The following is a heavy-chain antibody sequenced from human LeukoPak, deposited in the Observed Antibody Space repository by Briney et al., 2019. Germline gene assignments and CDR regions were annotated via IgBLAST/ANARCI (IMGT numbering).Heavy chain of an antibody. CDR3: ARGRIAARPFDY. J-gene: IGHJ4*02. Sequence: SETLSLTCAVYGGSFSGYYWSWIHQPPGKGLEWIGEINHSGSTNYNPSLKSRVTISVDTSKNQFSLKLSSVTAADTAVYYCARGRIAARPFDYWGQGTLVTVSS. V-gene: IGHV4-34*01. D-gene: IGHD6-6*01. CDR1: GGSFSGYY. CDR2: INHSGST.